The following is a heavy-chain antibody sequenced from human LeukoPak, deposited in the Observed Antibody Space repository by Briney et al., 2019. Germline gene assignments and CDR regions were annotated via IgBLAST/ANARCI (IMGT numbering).Heavy chain of an antibody. CDR1: GYTFTRYR. CDR3: ARGSRTGWYYFDY. CDR2: ISAYNGNT. J-gene: IGHJ4*02. Sequence: ASVKDSCKASGYTFTRYRISWVRPAPGQGPEWMGWISAYNGNTNYAQKLQGRVTMTTDTSASTAYMELRSLRSGDTAVYYCARGSRTGWYYFDYCGQGTLVTVSS. V-gene: IGHV1-18*01. D-gene: IGHD6-19*01.